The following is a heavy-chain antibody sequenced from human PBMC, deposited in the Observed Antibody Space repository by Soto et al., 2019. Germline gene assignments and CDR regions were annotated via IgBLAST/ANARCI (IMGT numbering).Heavy chain of an antibody. D-gene: IGHD2-21*01. CDR3: ERGRRRESCWGGDCYDFDY. V-gene: IGHV2-5*02. CDR1: GVSFSDGALG. CDR2: CYWDDDK. Sequence: QITLKESGPTLVKPTETLTLTCSFSGVSFSDGALGVGWFRQSPGKAPEGLAICYWDDDKWYSPALRTRLTAGHDKSRTQGVLSMIQMDPLDPATYFCERGRRRESCWGGDCYDFDYWGQGILVTASS. J-gene: IGHJ4*02.